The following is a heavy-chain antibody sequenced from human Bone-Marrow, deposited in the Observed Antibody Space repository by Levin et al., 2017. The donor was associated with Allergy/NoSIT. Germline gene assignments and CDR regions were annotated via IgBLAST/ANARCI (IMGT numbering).Heavy chain of an antibody. CDR2: IYGHDDR. Sequence: SGPTLVKPTQTLTLTCTFSGFSLTPSAVGVGWIRQPPGKPLEWLALIYGHDDRRHSPPLRNRLTITKDTSKNEVVLTITNVDPVAPAKHHCAHNPSFLRESWVSGYYFDLWGQGSLVTVSS. D-gene: IGHD2-8*01. CDR3: AHNPSFLRESWVSGYYFDL. CDR1: GFSLTPSAVG. J-gene: IGHJ4*02. V-gene: IGHV2-5*01.